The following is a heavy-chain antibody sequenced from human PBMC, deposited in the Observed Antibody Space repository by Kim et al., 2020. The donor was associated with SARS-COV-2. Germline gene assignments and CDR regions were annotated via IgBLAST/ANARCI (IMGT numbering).Heavy chain of an antibody. V-gene: IGHV1-18*01. Sequence: ASVKVSCKASGYTFTSYGISWVRQAPGQGLEWLGWVGAYNGDTNYAQNLQGIVTLTTDTSTSTAFLELRSLRSDDTAVYFCARDRGYGDDTFDYWGQGTLVTVSS. CDR3: ARDRGYGDDTFDY. CDR2: VGAYNGDT. D-gene: IGHD4-17*01. CDR1: GYTFTSYG. J-gene: IGHJ4*02.